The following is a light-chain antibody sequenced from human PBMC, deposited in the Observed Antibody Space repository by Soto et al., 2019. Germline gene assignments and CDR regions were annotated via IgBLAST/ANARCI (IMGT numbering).Light chain of an antibody. CDR2: DAY. J-gene: IGKJ4*01. Sequence: EVVLTQSPATLSLSPGDRATLSCRASQSVFGYLAWYQHKPGQAPRLLIYDAYKRATGVPARFSGSGSETGFTLIISRLEHEDCAVYYCQQRSDSPPLTFGGGTKVEIK. V-gene: IGKV3-11*01. CDR1: QSVFGY. CDR3: QQRSDSPPLT.